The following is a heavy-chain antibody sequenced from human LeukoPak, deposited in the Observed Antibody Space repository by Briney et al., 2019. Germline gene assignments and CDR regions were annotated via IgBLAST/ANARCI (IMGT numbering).Heavy chain of an antibody. J-gene: IGHJ5*02. D-gene: IGHD3-3*01. V-gene: IGHV4-59*01. Sequence: PSETLSLTCTVAGGSISRYYWSWGRQPPGKGLEWIGYIYYSGSTNYNPSLKSRVTISVDTSKNQLSLKLSSVTAADTAVYYCARANYDFWSGKNWFDPWGQGTLVTVSS. CDR2: IYYSGST. CDR1: GGSISRYY. CDR3: ARANYDFWSGKNWFDP.